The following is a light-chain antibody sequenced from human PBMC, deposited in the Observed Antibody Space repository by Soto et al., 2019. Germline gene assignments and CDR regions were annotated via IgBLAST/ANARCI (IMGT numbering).Light chain of an antibody. CDR2: AAS. J-gene: IGKJ4*01. V-gene: IGKV1-27*01. CDR3: QKYDGAPLT. Sequence: DIQMTQSPSSLSASVGDRVTITCRAGQDINIYLAWYQQKPGKVPKLLISAASTLQSGVPSRFSGSGSGTDFTLNISSLQPADVATYYCQKYDGAPLTFGGGTKVEIK. CDR1: QDINIY.